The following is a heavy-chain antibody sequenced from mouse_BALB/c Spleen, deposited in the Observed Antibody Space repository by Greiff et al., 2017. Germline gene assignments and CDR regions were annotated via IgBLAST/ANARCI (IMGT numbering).Heavy chain of an antibody. CDR2: ISSGGST. J-gene: IGHJ4*01. V-gene: IGHV5-6-5*01. CDR3: ARVYYGYDDAMDY. Sequence: DVKLVESGGGLVKPGGSLKLSCAASGFTFSSYAMSWVRQTPEKRLEWVASISSGGSTYYPDSVKGRFTISRDNARNILYLQMSSLRSEDTAMYYCARVYYGYDDAMDYWGQGTSVTVSS. CDR1: GFTFSSYA. D-gene: IGHD2-2*01.